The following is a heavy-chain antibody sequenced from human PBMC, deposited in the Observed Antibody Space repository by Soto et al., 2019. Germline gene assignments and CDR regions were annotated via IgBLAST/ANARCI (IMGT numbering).Heavy chain of an antibody. V-gene: IGHV3-23*01. D-gene: IGHD6-6*01. CDR1: GFSLSSYA. CDR2: ISGSGYNT. Sequence: GGSLRLSCAASGFSLSSYAMSWVRQAPGKGLEWVSAISGSGYNTYYADSVEGRFTISRDTSKNTLYLQMSSLRAEDPAIYYCAKGSASGRPYYFDYWGQGTPVTVYS. CDR3: AKGSASGRPYYFDY. J-gene: IGHJ4*02.